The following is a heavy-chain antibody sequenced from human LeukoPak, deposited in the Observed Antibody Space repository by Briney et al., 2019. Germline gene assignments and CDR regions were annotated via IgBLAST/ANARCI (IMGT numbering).Heavy chain of an antibody. D-gene: IGHD3-10*01. J-gene: IGHJ5*02. Sequence: GGSLRLSCEASGFIFSTYGMSWVRQAPGKGFEWVSSITGIGPHTYYADSVKGRFTISRDNSKNTVYLQMNSLQAEDTAVYYCAKAMRGPLTWGQGTLVTVSS. CDR3: AKAMRGPLT. CDR1: GFIFSTYG. V-gene: IGHV3-23*01. CDR2: ITGIGPHT.